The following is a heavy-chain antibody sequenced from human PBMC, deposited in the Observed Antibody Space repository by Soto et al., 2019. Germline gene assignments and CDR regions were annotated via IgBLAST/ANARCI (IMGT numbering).Heavy chain of an antibody. D-gene: IGHD3-3*01. J-gene: IGHJ3*02. CDR3: ARDLLYRAVFEI. V-gene: IGHV4-31*03. CDR2: IHYSGTT. Sequence: QVHLQESGPGLVKPSQTLSLTCTVSGGSLTSNGYYWSWIRQRPEKGLEWLGYIHYSGTTHFNPSPKNRLSISMDTSNKQFSPNLTTVTAADTAVYFCARDLLYRAVFEIWGQGTLVTVSA. CDR1: GGSLTSNGYY.